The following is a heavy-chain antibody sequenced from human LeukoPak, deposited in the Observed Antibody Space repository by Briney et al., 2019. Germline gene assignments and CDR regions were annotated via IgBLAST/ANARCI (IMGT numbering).Heavy chain of an antibody. J-gene: IGHJ3*02. V-gene: IGHV1-18*01. D-gene: IGHD1-26*01. CDR1: GYTFTSYG. CDR3: ARDGVRWELPSAFDI. Sequence: GASVKVSCKASGYTFTSYGISWVRQAPGQGLEWVGWISAYNGNTNYAQKLQGRVTMTTDTSTSTAYMELRSLRSDDTAVYYCARDGVRWELPSAFDIWGQGTMVTVSS. CDR2: ISAYNGNT.